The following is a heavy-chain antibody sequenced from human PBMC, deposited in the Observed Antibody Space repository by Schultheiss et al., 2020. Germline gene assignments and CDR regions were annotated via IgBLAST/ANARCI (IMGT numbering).Heavy chain of an antibody. J-gene: IGHJ3*02. Sequence: ASVKVSCKASGYTFTGYYMHWVRQAPGQGLEWMGRINAYNGNTNYAQKLQGRVTMTTDTSTSTAYMELRSLRSDDTAVYYCARLGLRLGELSLGPAAFDIWGQGTMVTVSS. V-gene: IGHV1-18*04. CDR2: INAYNGNT. CDR3: ARLGLRLGELSLGPAAFDI. D-gene: IGHD3-16*02. CDR1: GYTFTGYY.